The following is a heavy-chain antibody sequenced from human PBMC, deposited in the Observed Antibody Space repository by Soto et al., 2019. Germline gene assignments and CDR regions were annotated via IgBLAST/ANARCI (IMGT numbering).Heavy chain of an antibody. CDR2: IYYSGST. CDR1: GGSISSSSYY. J-gene: IGHJ6*03. CDR3: ARRLDCSSTSGYPYYYYMDV. D-gene: IGHD2-2*01. Sequence: PSETLSLTCTVSGGSISSSSYYWGLIRQPPGKGLEWIGSIYYSGSTYYNPSLKSRVTISVDTSKNQFSLKLSSVTAADTAVYYCARRLDCSSTSGYPYYYYMDVWGKGTTVTVSS. V-gene: IGHV4-39*01.